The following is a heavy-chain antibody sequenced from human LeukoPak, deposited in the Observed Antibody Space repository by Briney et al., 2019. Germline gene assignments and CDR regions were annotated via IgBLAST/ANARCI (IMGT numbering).Heavy chain of an antibody. Sequence: GGSLRLSCAASGFTFSSYAMHWVRQAPGKGLEWVAVISYDGSNKYYADSVKGRFTISRDNSKNTLYLQMNSLRAEDTAVYYCARAEALYSSSPGYYYYYMDVWGEGTTVTVSS. CDR2: ISYDGSNK. CDR3: ARAEALYSSSPGYYYYYMDV. CDR1: GFTFSSYA. V-gene: IGHV3-30-3*01. D-gene: IGHD6-6*01. J-gene: IGHJ6*03.